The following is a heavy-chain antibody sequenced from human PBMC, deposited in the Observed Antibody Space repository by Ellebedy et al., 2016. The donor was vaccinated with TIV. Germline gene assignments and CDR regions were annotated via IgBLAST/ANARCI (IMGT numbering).Heavy chain of an antibody. CDR1: GGSISNYY. V-gene: IGHV4-59*01. CDR2: IYFSGGT. J-gene: IGHJ4*02. CDR3: ARGGPITSYYGSGTYNY. Sequence: MPGGSLRLSCTVSGGSISNYYWNWIRQPPGKGLEWIGYIYFSGGTNSNPSLGSRLTISVDTSKNQFSLKLRSVTAADTAVYYCARGGPITSYYGSGTYNYWGQGTLVTVSS. D-gene: IGHD3-10*01.